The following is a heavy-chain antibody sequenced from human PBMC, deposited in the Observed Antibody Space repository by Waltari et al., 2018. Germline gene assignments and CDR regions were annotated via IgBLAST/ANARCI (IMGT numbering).Heavy chain of an antibody. Sequence: EIPRVQSGAEVQKPGATVQISCKDSGYIVTDYYLLGMDKAPGKGLEWMGRVDPEDGETIYAEKFQAIVTRTSDTSTAPAYMALSSLRSEDTAVYYCATYWMATADAFDIWGQGTMVTVSS. CDR3: ATYWMATADAFDI. D-gene: IGHD5-18*01. J-gene: IGHJ3*02. V-gene: IGHV1-69-2*01. CDR2: VDPEDGET. CDR1: GYIVTDYY.